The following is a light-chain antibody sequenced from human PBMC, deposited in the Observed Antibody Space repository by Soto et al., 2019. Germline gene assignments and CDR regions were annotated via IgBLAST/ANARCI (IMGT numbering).Light chain of an antibody. Sequence: DIQMTQSPSSLSASLGDRVTITCRASQSITTYLNWYQQKPGKAPKLLIYAASSLQSGVPSRFSGSGSGTDFTLTISSLQPEDFATYYCQQCYSTPLTFGGGTKVEI. CDR3: QQCYSTPLT. V-gene: IGKV1-39*01. CDR1: QSITTY. J-gene: IGKJ4*01. CDR2: AAS.